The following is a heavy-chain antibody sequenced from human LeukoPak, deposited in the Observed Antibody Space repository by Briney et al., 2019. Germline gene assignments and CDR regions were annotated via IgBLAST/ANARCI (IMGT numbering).Heavy chain of an antibody. CDR2: ISSSSSYV. V-gene: IGHV3-21*01. J-gene: IGHJ4*02. D-gene: IGHD2-2*01. CDR3: ARVGGPVGYCSSTSCRGGFDY. CDR1: GFTSSSYS. Sequence: GGSLRLSCAASGFTSSSYSMNWVRQAPGKGLEWVSSISSSSSYVYYADPVKGRFTISRDNAKNSLYLQMNSLRAEDTAVYYCARVGGPVGYCSSTSCRGGFDYWGQGTLVTVSS.